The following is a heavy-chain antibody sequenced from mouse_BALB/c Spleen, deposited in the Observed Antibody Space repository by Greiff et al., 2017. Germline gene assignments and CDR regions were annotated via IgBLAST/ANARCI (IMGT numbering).Heavy chain of an antibody. CDR3: ARNWDVHFNY. CDR2: ISSGGSYT. J-gene: IGHJ2*01. CDR1: GFTFSSYA. V-gene: IGHV5-9-4*01. D-gene: IGHD4-1*01. Sequence: EVKLMESGGGLVKPGGSLKLSCAASGFTFSSYAMSWVRQSPEKRLEWVAEISSGGSYTYYPDTVTGRFTISRDNAKNTLYLEMSSLRSEDTAMYYCARNWDVHFNYWGQGTTLTVSS.